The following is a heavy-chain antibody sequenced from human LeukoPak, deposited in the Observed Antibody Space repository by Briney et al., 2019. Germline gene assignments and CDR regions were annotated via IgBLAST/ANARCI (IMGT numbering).Heavy chain of an antibody. CDR2: INHSGST. CDR3: AGGPSGVRYCSSTSCDARDYYYMDV. Sequence: SETLSLTCAVYGGSFSGYYWSWIRQPPGKGLEWIGEINHSGSTNYNPSLKSRVTISVDTSKNQFSLKLSSVTAADTAVYYCAGGPSGVRYCSSTSCDARDYYYMDVWGKGTTVTVSS. CDR1: GGSFSGYY. V-gene: IGHV4-34*01. D-gene: IGHD2-2*01. J-gene: IGHJ6*03.